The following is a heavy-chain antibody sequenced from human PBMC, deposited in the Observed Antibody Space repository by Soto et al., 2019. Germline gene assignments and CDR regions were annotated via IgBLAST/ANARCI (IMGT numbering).Heavy chain of an antibody. J-gene: IGHJ6*02. CDR3: AKDRGDSSSRLYGMDV. CDR2: ISYDGSNK. Sequence: PGGSLRLSCAAPGFTFSSYGMHWVRPAPGKGLEWVAVISYDGSNKYYADSVKGRFTISRDNSKNTLYLQMNSLRAEDTAVYYCAKDRGDSSSRLYGMDVWGQGTTVTVSS. D-gene: IGHD6-6*01. CDR1: GFTFSSYG. V-gene: IGHV3-30*18.